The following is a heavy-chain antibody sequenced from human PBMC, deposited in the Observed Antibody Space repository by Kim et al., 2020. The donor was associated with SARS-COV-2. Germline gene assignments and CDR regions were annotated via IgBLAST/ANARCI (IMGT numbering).Heavy chain of an antibody. CDR1: GFTFSSYA. CDR3: AKAKGGWGSYHPPHFAY. Sequence: GGSLRLSCAASGFTFSSYAMRWVRQAPGKGLEWVAGIWYDGSKKYYADSVKGRFTISRDNSKNTMYLQMNSLRAEDTAVYYCAKAKGGWGSYHPPHFAYWGQGNLVSVSP. D-gene: IGHD3-16*02. J-gene: IGHJ4*02. V-gene: IGHV3-33*06. CDR2: IWYDGSKK.